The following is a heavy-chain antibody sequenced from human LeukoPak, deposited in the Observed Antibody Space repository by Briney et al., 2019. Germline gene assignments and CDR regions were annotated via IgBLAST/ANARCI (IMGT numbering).Heavy chain of an antibody. Sequence: ASVKVSCTASGYTFTSYGISWVRQAPGQGLEWMGWISAYNGNTNYAQKLQGRVTMTTDTSTSTAYMELRSLRSDDTAVYYCARGAIAASPYYYYGMDVWGQGTTVTVSS. V-gene: IGHV1-18*01. CDR3: ARGAIAASPYYYYGMDV. J-gene: IGHJ6*02. CDR1: GYTFTSYG. CDR2: ISAYNGNT. D-gene: IGHD6-6*01.